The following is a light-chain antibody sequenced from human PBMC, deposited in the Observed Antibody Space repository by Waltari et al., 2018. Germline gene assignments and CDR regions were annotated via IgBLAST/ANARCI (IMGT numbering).Light chain of an antibody. CDR1: YSNIGNNV. CDR3: AAWDDSLNGHWV. Sequence: QSVLTQPPSASGTPGQRVTISCSGTYSNIGNNVVNWYQQFPGKAPKLLIYRNEQRPSGVPDRCSGSKSGSSASLAISGLQSEDEADYYCAAWDDSLNGHWVFGGGTKVTVL. CDR2: RNE. J-gene: IGLJ3*02. V-gene: IGLV1-44*01.